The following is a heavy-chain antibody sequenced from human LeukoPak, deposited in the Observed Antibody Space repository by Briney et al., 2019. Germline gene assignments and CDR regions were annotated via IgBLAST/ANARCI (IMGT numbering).Heavy chain of an antibody. J-gene: IGHJ4*02. CDR3: ARFNHICSGGSCYSDY. CDR1: GGSVCSGSYY. CDR2: IYYSGST. Sequence: PSETLSLTCTVSGGSVCSGSYYWSWIRQPPGKGLEWIGYIYYSGSTNYNPSLKSRVTISVDTSKNQFSLKLSSVTAADTAVYYCARFNHICSGGSCYSDYWGQGTLVTVSS. V-gene: IGHV4-61*01. D-gene: IGHD2-15*01.